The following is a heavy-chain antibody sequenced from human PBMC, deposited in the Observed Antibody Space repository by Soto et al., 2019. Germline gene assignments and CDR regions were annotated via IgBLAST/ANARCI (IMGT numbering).Heavy chain of an antibody. Sequence: EVQLLESGGDLVQPGGSLRRSCEASGFTVSNYAMSWVRQAPGKGLAWVTGISARGGTTYYVDSVKGRFKISRDNSKNPLYLQMTALRAEDRAVYYCPKDRGFGAGHGMDVWGQGTTVTVSS. CDR1: GFTVSNYA. V-gene: IGHV3-23*01. D-gene: IGHD3-10*01. CDR3: PKDRGFGAGHGMDV. J-gene: IGHJ6*02. CDR2: ISARGGTT.